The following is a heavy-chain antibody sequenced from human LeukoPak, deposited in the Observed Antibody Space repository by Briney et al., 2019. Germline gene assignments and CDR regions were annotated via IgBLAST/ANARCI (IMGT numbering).Heavy chain of an antibody. CDR2: ISSSGSTI. CDR3: ARDRYGGNPYYFDY. J-gene: IGHJ4*02. CDR1: GFTFSTYE. V-gene: IGHV3-48*03. Sequence: GGSLRLSCAASGFTFSTYEMNWVRQAPGKGLEWVSYISSSGSTIYYADSVKGRFTISRDNAKTSLYLQMNSLRAEDTAVYYCARDRYGGNPYYFDYWGQGTLVTVSS. D-gene: IGHD4-23*01.